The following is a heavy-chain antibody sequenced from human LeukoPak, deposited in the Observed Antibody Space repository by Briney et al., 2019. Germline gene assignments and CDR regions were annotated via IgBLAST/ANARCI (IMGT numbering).Heavy chain of an antibody. CDR2: TCSGDTT. CDR1: GFIVRSNH. D-gene: IGHD1-14*01. V-gene: IGHV3-66*01. Sequence: GGSLRLSCAAFGFIVRSNHINWVRQAPGKGLEWVSITCSGDTTYYADSVKGRFIISRDDPKNTLSPQMNDLRVEDTAVYYCARERPDSRNLDSWGRGALVTVSS. J-gene: IGHJ4*02. CDR3: ARERPDSRNLDS.